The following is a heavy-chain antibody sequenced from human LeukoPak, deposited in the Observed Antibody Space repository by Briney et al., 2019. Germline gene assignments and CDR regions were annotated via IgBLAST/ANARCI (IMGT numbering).Heavy chain of an antibody. D-gene: IGHD6-19*01. J-gene: IGHJ4*02. Sequence: PGGSLRLSCAASGFTFSSYSMNWVRQAPGKGLEWVSSISSSSSYIYYADSVKGRFTISRDNAKNSLYLQMNSLRAEDTAVYYCARVPIATSRGWPLDYWGQGTLATVSS. CDR1: GFTFSSYS. CDR3: ARVPIATSRGWPLDY. CDR2: ISSSSSYI. V-gene: IGHV3-21*01.